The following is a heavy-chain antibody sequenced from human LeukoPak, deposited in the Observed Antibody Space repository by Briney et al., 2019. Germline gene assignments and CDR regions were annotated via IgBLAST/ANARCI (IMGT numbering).Heavy chain of an antibody. J-gene: IGHJ4*02. Sequence: SVKVSCKASGGTFSSYAISWVRQAPGQGLEWMGGIIPIFGTANYAQKFQGRVTITADESTSTAYMELSSLRSEDTAVYYCARDAQIAAAGTGPFDYWGQGTLVTVSS. CDR3: ARDAQIAAAGTGPFDY. V-gene: IGHV1-69*13. CDR1: GGTFSSYA. D-gene: IGHD6-13*01. CDR2: IIPIFGTA.